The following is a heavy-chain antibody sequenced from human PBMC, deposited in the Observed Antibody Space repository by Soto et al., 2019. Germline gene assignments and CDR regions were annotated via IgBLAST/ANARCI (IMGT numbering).Heavy chain of an antibody. CDR2: ISPDNGHT. J-gene: IGHJ6*02. CDR1: GYTFTIYG. CDR3: ARALGYSGYAGMDV. Sequence: QVQLVQSGGEVKKPGASVKVSCKASGYTFTIYGINWVRQAPGQGLEWMGWISPDNGHTNYAQKLQGRVTMTTDTSTSTAYRELRSLRSDDTAVYYCARALGYSGYAGMDVWGQGTTVTVSS. D-gene: IGHD5-12*01. V-gene: IGHV1-18*01.